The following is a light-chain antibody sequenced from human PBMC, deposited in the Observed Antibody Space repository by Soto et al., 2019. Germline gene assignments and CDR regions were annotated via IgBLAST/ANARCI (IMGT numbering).Light chain of an antibody. CDR2: YDD. Sequence: QSVLTQPPSVSEAPRQRVTISCSGSSSNIGNNAVNWYQQLPRKAPKLLIYYDDLLPSGVSDRFSGSKSGTSASLAISGLQSEDEADYYCSLYTSENTYVFGTGTKLTVL. J-gene: IGLJ1*01. CDR1: SSNIGNNA. V-gene: IGLV1-36*01. CDR3: SLYTSENTYV.